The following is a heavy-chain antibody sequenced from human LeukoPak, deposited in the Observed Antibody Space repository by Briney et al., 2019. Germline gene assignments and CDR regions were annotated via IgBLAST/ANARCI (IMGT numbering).Heavy chain of an antibody. CDR1: GFSLSGYW. V-gene: IGHV3-7*01. D-gene: IGHD5-12*01. Sequence: GGSLRLSCTAYGFSLSGYWMSWVRQAPGKGLEWVARLHADGNEKYFVHSVKGRFTVSRDNAKNSLYLQMNSLRVGDTAVYYCARGGYSFDYLGQGTLVTVSS. J-gene: IGHJ4*02. CDR2: LHADGNEK. CDR3: ARGGYSFDY.